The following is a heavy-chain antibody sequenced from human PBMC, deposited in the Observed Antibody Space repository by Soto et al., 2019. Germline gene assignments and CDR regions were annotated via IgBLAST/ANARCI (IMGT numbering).Heavy chain of an antibody. V-gene: IGHV4-59*08. CDR1: GGSIGSYY. Sequence: QVQLQESGPGLVKPSETLSLTCSVSGGSIGSYYWSWIRQPPGKGLEWIGYIYYSGSTNYNPSLTSRVTISVDTYKNQFSLKLSSVTAADTAVYYCARGGWRQIDYWGQGTLVTVSS. CDR2: IYYSGST. D-gene: IGHD3-3*01. J-gene: IGHJ4*02. CDR3: ARGGWRQIDY.